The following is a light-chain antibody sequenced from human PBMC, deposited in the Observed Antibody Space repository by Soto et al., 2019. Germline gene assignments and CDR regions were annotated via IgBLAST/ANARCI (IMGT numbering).Light chain of an antibody. CDR3: QQYGSATGT. V-gene: IGKV3-20*01. Sequence: IVMTQYPATLSVSPGESSTLPCRDSQHCXSHLACCQQQPGEAPGLLXDCASSRATGSPDRFSGSGSGTDFTLPISRLEPEDFAVYYCQQYGSATGTFGQGTKVDI. CDR1: QHCXSH. J-gene: IGKJ1*01. CDR2: CAS.